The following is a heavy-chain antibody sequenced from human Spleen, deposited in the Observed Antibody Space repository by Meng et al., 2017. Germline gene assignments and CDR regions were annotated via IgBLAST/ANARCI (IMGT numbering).Heavy chain of an antibody. CDR1: GFYFSNAW. D-gene: IGHD6-19*01. J-gene: IGHJ3*02. Sequence: GESLKISCAASGFYFSNAWMSWVRQAPGKGLEWVGRIGSTRKNSATAYAASMRGKFTISRDDSKNTAYLQMNNLKTEDTAVYYCTIYTSGHIWGQGTTVTVSS. V-gene: IGHV3-73*01. CDR2: IGSTRKNSAT. CDR3: TIYTSGHI.